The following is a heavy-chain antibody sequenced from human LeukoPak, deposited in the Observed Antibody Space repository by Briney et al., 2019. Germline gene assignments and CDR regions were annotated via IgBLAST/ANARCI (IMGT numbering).Heavy chain of an antibody. D-gene: IGHD3-10*01. V-gene: IGHV1-46*03. CDR2: INPSGGST. J-gene: IGHJ5*02. CDR1: GYTFTDYY. CDR3: AREVSMVRGVIIVNWFDP. Sequence: ASVKVSCKVSGYTFTDYYMHWVRQAPGQGLEWMGIINPSGGSTSYAQKFQGRVTMTRDTSTSTVYMELSSLRSEDTAVYYCAREVSMVRGVIIVNWFDPWGQGTLVTVSS.